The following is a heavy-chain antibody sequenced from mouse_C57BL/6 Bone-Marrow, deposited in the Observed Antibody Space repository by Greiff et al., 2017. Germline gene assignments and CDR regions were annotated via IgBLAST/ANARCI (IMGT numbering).Heavy chain of an antibody. Sequence: QVHVKQSGAELVRPGTSVKVSCKASGYAFTNYLIEWVKQRPGQGLEWIGVINPGSGGTNYNEKFKGKATLTADKSSSTAYMQLSCLTSEDSAVFFCARSPAGYYDFDYWGQGTTLTVSS. CDR3: ARSPAGYYDFDY. CDR2: INPGSGGT. D-gene: IGHD2-3*01. J-gene: IGHJ2*01. V-gene: IGHV1-54*01. CDR1: GYAFTNYL.